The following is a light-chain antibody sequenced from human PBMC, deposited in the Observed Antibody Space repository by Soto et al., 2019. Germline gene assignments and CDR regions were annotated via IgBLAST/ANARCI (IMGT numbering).Light chain of an antibody. CDR2: EAS. Sequence: EIVMTQSPATLSVSPGGRATLSCRASQSVSNDLAWYQQKPGQAPRLLIYEASTRGTGIPARFSGSGSGTEFTLAISSLQSEDFAVYYCHQYNNWPPGTFGQGTKLQIK. V-gene: IGKV3-15*01. CDR3: HQYNNWPPGT. CDR1: QSVSND. J-gene: IGKJ2*01.